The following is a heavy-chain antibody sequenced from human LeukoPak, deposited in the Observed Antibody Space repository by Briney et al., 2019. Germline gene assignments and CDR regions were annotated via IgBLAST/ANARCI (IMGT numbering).Heavy chain of an antibody. CDR1: GYSISSGYY. Sequence: SETLSLSCTVSGYSISSGYYWAWIRQPPGRRLEWIGTIHRSGNTNYNPSLKSRITISLDMSKNQFSLKVHSVTAADTAVYYCAREAGGEYYHTSDYSQRDSWGQGTLVTVSS. V-gene: IGHV4-38-2*02. J-gene: IGHJ4*02. D-gene: IGHD3-22*01. CDR3: AREAGGEYYHTSDYSQRDS. CDR2: IHRSGNT.